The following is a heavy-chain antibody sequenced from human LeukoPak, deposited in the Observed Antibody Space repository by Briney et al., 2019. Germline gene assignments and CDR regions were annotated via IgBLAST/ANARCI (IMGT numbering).Heavy chain of an antibody. Sequence: ASVKVSCKASGYTFTSYGISWVRQAPGQGLEWMGWISAYNGNTNYAQKLQGRVTMTTDTSTSTAYMELRSLRSDDTAVYYCARDDSGSGWYNINYYYMDVWGKGTTVTISS. J-gene: IGHJ6*03. V-gene: IGHV1-18*01. CDR3: ARDDSGSGWYNINYYYMDV. CDR1: GYTFTSYG. CDR2: ISAYNGNT. D-gene: IGHD6-19*01.